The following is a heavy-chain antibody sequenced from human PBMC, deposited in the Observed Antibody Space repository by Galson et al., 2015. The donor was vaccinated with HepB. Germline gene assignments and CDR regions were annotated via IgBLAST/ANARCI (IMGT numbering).Heavy chain of an antibody. D-gene: IGHD1-26*01. CDR3: ARTSGSSIPGGYYYGMDV. V-gene: IGHV1-8*01. CDR1: GYTFTSYD. CDR2: MNPNSGNT. J-gene: IGHJ6*02. Sequence: SVKVSCKASGYTFTSYDINWVRQATGQGLEWMGWMNPNSGNTGYAQKFQGRVTMTRNTSISTAYMELSSLRSEDTAVYYCARTSGSSIPGGYYYGMDVGGQGTTVTVSS.